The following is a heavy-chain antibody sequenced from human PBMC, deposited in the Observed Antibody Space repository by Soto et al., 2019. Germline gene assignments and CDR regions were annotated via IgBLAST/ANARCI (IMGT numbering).Heavy chain of an antibody. D-gene: IGHD3-16*02. CDR1: GYTFTSYA. CDR2: INAGNGNT. J-gene: IGHJ6*02. CDR3: ARNDVWGSYHYYYGMDV. V-gene: IGHV1-3*01. Sequence: ASVKVSCKASGYTFTSYAMHWVRQAPGQRLEWMGWINAGNGNTKYSQKFQGRVTITRDTSASTAYVELSSLRSEDTAVYYCARNDVWGSYHYYYGMDVWGQGTTVTVSS.